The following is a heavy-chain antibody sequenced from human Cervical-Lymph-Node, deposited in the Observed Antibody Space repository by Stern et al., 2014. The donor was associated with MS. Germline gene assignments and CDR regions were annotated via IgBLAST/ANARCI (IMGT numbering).Heavy chain of an antibody. Sequence: VQLVESGAEVKKPGSSVNVSCKASGGTFSSSYAVSWVRQAPGQGLEWTGRIIPMIGLANYAQKFQTRLTITADKSSSTVYMRLSSLTSEDTALYYCARGIVTNRPAATLHNLFDPWGQGTLVTVSS. D-gene: IGHD2-15*01. CDR3: ARGIVTNRPAATLHNLFDP. CDR2: IIPMIGLA. V-gene: IGHV1-69*09. CDR1: GGTFSSSYA. J-gene: IGHJ5*02.